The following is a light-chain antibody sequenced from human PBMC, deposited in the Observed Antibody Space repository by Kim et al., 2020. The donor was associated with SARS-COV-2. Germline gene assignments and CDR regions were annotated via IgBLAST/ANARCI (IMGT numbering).Light chain of an antibody. V-gene: IGLV1-47*01. CDR3: VAWDVSLSARV. CDR1: SSIIGSRY. CDR2: RNK. J-gene: IGLJ3*02. Sequence: GQRVTMSCSGSSSIIGSRYVSWSQRLPGPTPPLLSYRNKRRPSGVRDRFSSSTSGASASLAISGLRSEDGADYFCVAWDVSLSARVFGGGTELTVL.